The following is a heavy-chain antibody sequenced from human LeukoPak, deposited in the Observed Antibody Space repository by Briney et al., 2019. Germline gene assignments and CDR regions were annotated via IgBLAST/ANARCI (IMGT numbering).Heavy chain of an antibody. CDR2: IYYSGST. V-gene: IGHV4-39*01. Sequence: SETLSLTCTVSGGSISSSSYYWGWIRQPPGKGLEWIGSIYYSGSTYYNPSLKSRVTISVDTSKNQFSLKLSSVTAADTAVYYCASPLVDYWSQGTLVTVSS. CDR3: ASPLVDY. CDR1: GGSISSSSYY. J-gene: IGHJ4*02.